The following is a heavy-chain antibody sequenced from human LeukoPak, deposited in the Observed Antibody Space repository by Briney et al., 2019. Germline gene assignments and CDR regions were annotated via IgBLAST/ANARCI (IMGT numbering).Heavy chain of an antibody. D-gene: IGHD3-3*01. CDR1: GYTFTSYD. Sequence: ASVKVSCKASGYTFTSYDINWVRQATGQGLEWMGWMNPNSGNTGYAQKFQGRVTITRNTSISTAYMELNSLRAEDTAVYYCAKDLGYDFWSGYYGPDYWGQGTLVTVSS. J-gene: IGHJ4*02. CDR3: AKDLGYDFWSGYYGPDY. V-gene: IGHV1-8*03. CDR2: MNPNSGNT.